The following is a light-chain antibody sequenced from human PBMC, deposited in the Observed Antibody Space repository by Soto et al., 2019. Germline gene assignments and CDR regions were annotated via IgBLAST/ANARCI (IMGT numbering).Light chain of an antibody. CDR2: DST. J-gene: IGKJ5*01. Sequence: VLTQSPATLSLSPGERATRACRASQSIHTSLAWYQQKPGQPPRLVVYDSTLRANGVPDRFGGSRSGTEFTLTINNLEPEDFAVYYCQQRNVWPPITFGQGTRLEI. CDR3: QQRNVWPPIT. CDR1: QSIHTS. V-gene: IGKV3-11*01.